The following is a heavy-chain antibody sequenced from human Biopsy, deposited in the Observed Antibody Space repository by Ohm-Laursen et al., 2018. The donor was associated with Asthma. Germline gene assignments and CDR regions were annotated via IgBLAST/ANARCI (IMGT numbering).Heavy chain of an antibody. CDR1: GFTFGDYC. CDR3: ARTFHFWSPYHAEHYQL. J-gene: IGHJ1*01. D-gene: IGHD3-3*02. Sequence: GSLRLSCAASGFTFGDYCMSWVRQVPGRGLEWVANIKHDGSENNHVDSLKGRFTISRDNAKNSLYLQMNSLRAEDTAVYYCARTFHFWSPYHAEHYQLWGQGTLVTVSS. CDR2: IKHDGSEN. V-gene: IGHV3-7*01.